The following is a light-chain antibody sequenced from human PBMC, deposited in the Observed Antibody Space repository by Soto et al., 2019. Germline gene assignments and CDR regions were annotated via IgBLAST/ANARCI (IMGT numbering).Light chain of an antibody. V-gene: IGKV3-11*01. CDR1: QSVSSY. J-gene: IGKJ1*01. CDR2: DAS. CDR3: QQRSNWPPTWT. Sequence: EIVVTQSPATLSLSPGERATLSCRASQSVSSYLAWYQQKPGQAPRLLIYDASNRATGIPARFSGSGSGTDFTLTISSLEPEDFAVYYCQQRSNWPPTWTFGQGTKVDNK.